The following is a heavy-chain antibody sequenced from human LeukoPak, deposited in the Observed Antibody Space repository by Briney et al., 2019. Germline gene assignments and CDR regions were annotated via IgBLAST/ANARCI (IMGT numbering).Heavy chain of an antibody. J-gene: IGHJ4*02. D-gene: IGHD3-22*01. CDR3: ATGVSSGFDY. CDR2: IIPIFGTA. CDR1: GGTFSSYA. Sequence: SVKVSCKASGGTFSSYAIGWVRQAPGQGLEWMGRIIPIFGTANYAQKFQGRVTITTDESTSTAYMEPSSLRSEDTAVYYCATGVSSGFDYWGQGTLVTVSS. V-gene: IGHV1-69*05.